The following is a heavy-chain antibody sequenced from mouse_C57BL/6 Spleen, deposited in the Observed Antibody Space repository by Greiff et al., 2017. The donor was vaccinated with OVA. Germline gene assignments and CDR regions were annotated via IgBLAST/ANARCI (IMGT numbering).Heavy chain of an antibody. Sequence: QVQLKQSGAELVKPGASVKMSCKASGYTFTSYWITWVKQRPGQGLEWIGDIYPGSGSTNYNEKFKSTATLTVDTSSSTAYMQLSSLTSEDSAVDYGARGSNYSAWFAYWGQGTLVTVSA. CDR1: GYTFTSYW. J-gene: IGHJ3*01. CDR3: ARGSNYSAWFAY. V-gene: IGHV1-55*01. D-gene: IGHD2-5*01. CDR2: IYPGSGST.